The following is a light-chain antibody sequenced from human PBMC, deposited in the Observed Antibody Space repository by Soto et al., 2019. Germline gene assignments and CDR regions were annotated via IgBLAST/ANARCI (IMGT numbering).Light chain of an antibody. J-gene: IGLJ1*01. V-gene: IGLV1-51*01. CDR3: GSWDSRLSAYV. Sequence: QSVLTQPPSVSAAPGQKVTISCSGSSSNIGGNSVSWYQQLPGTAPKPLIYDDNKRPSGIPDRFSGSKSGTSATLGITGFQTGDEADYYCGSWDSRLSAYVFGTGNKVTGL. CDR1: SSNIGGNS. CDR2: DDN.